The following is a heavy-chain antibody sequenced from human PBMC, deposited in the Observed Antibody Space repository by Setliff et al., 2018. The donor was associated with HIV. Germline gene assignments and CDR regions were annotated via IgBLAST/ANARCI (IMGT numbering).Heavy chain of an antibody. J-gene: IGHJ4*02. CDR1: GYMFTAYY. Sequence: ASVKVSCKTSGYMFTAYYIHWVRQAPGQGLEWVGRISPDSGATNDAQKFQGRIAMTRDTSINTVYMELKRLRTDDTAVYYCTRDPGDYWGQGTLVTVS. CDR2: ISPDSGAT. CDR3: TRDPGDY. V-gene: IGHV1-2*06.